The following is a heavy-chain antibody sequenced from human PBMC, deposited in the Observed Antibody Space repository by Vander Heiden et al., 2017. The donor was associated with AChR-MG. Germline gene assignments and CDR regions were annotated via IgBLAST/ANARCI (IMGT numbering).Heavy chain of an antibody. CDR2: ISGSGGST. Sequence: EVQLLESGGGLVQPGGSLRLSCAASGFTFSSYAMSWVRQAPGKGLEWVSAISGSGGSTYYADSVKGRFTISRDNSKNTLYLQMNSLRAEDTAVYYCATPLEGGGYSYGYPRLYGMDVWGQGTTVTVSS. CDR3: ATPLEGGGYSYGYPRLYGMDV. V-gene: IGHV3-23*01. J-gene: IGHJ6*02. CDR1: GFTFSSYA. D-gene: IGHD5-18*01.